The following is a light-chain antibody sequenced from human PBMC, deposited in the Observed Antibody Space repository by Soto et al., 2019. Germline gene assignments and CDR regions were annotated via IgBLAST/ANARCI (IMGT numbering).Light chain of an antibody. CDR2: YDD. Sequence: QSVLTQPPSVSDAPRQRVTISCSGSTSNIGNNAVSWYQQVPGKAPKLLIYYDDLLPSGVSDRFSGSKAGTSASLAISGLQSEDEADYYCAAWDDSLNAAVFGGGTKLTVL. J-gene: IGLJ7*01. V-gene: IGLV1-36*01. CDR3: AAWDDSLNAAV. CDR1: TSNIGNNA.